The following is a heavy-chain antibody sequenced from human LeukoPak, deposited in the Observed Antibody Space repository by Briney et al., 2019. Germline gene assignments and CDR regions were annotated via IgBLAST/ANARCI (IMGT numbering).Heavy chain of an antibody. J-gene: IGHJ4*02. V-gene: IGHV1-8*01. CDR2: MNPNSGHT. Sequence: ASVKVSCKASGYTFTGYDINWVRQATGQGLEWRGWMNPNSGHTGYAQKFQGRVTMTRNTAINTAYMELSSLRSEDTATYYCARVAGNSGYDFLDYWGQGSLVTVSS. D-gene: IGHD5-12*01. CDR3: ARVAGNSGYDFLDY. CDR1: GYTFTGYD.